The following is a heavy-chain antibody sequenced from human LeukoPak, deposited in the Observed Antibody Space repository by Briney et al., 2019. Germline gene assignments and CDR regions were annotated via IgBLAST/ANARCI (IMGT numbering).Heavy chain of an antibody. Sequence: GGSLRLSCAASGFTFSSYAMSWVRQAPGKGLEWLSTISGSGNAIYYADSVKGRFTISRDNSRNTLYLQMNSLRAEDTAVYYCARAFDTSWDYYYMDVWGKGTTVTVSS. CDR1: GFTFSSYA. D-gene: IGHD2-2*01. V-gene: IGHV3-23*01. CDR2: ISGSGNAI. CDR3: ARAFDTSWDYYYMDV. J-gene: IGHJ6*03.